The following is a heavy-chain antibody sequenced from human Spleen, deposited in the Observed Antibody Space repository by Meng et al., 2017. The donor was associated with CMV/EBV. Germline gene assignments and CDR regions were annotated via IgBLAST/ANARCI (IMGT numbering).Heavy chain of an antibody. CDR1: GFTFSSYW. Sequence: GESLKISCAASGFTFSSYWMHWVRQAPGKGLVWVSRINSDGSSTSYADSVKGRFTISRDNAKNSLYLQMNSLRAEDTALYYCAKDMYRYSSSSDAFDIWGQGTMVTVSS. J-gene: IGHJ3*02. CDR2: INSDGSST. V-gene: IGHV3-74*01. CDR3: AKDMYRYSSSSDAFDI. D-gene: IGHD6-13*01.